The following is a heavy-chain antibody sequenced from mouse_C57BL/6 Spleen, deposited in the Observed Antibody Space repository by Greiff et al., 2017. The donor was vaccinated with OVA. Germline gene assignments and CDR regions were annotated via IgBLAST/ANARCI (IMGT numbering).Heavy chain of an antibody. Sequence: QVQLQQSGAELVRPGASVTLSCKASGYTFTDYEMHWVKQTPVHGLEWIGAIDPETGGTAYNQKFKGKAILTADKSSSTAYMEIRSLTSEDSAVYYCTRGVLHYFDYWGQGTTLTVSS. V-gene: IGHV1-15*01. D-gene: IGHD1-1*01. CDR1: GYTFTDYE. CDR3: TRGVLHYFDY. J-gene: IGHJ2*01. CDR2: IDPETGGT.